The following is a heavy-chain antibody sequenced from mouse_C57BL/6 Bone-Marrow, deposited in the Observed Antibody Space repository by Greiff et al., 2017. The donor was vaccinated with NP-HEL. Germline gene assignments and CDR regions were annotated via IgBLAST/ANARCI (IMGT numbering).Heavy chain of an antibody. J-gene: IGHJ2*01. D-gene: IGHD2-5*01. CDR1: GYAFSSSW. V-gene: IGHV1-82*01. CDR2: IYPGDGDT. CDR3: ARGGYSNGDYFDY. Sequence: VQLQESGPELVKPGASVKISCKASGYAFSSSWMNWVKQRPGKGLEWIGRIYPGDGDTNYNGKFKGKATLTADKSSSTAYMQLSSLTSEDSAVYFCARGGYSNGDYFDYWGQGTTLTVSS.